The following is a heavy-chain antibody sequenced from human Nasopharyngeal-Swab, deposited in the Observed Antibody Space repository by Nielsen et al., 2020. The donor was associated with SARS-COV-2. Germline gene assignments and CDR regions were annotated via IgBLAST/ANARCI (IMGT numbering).Heavy chain of an antibody. Sequence: SLRLSCAASGFTFDDYDMHWVRQAPGKGLEWVSGISWNSGSIGYADSVKGRFTISRDNAKNSLYLQMNSLRAEDTALYYCAKVHSSAHDAFDIWGQGTMVTVSS. CDR2: ISWNSGSI. V-gene: IGHV3-9*01. CDR1: GFTFDDYD. CDR3: AKVHSSAHDAFDI. J-gene: IGHJ3*02. D-gene: IGHD6-6*01.